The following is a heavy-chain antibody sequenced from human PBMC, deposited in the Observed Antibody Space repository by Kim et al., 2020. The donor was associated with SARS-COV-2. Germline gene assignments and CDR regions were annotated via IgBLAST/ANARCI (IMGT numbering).Heavy chain of an antibody. J-gene: IGHJ4*02. D-gene: IGHD3-22*01. CDR3: ARAETNYYDSSGYHWYYFDY. Sequence: SQTLSLTCAISGDSVSSNSAAWNWIRQSPLRGLEWLGRTYYRSKWYNDYAVSVKSRITINPDTSKNQFSLQLNSVTPEDTAVYYCARAETNYYDSSGYHWYYFDYWGQGTLVTVSS. CDR2: TYYRSKWYN. CDR1: GDSVSSNSAA. V-gene: IGHV6-1*01.